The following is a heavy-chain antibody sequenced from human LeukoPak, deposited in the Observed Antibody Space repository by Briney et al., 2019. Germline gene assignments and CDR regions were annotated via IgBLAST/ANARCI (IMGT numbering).Heavy chain of an antibody. CDR3: ARVGTVYGSGSY. D-gene: IGHD3-10*01. CDR1: GFSLTHYA. Sequence: GGSLRLSCAASGFSLTHYAMNWVRQAPGKGLEWVSVIYSGGSTYYADSVKGRFTISRDNAKNSLYLQMNSLRAEDTAVYYCARVGTVYGSGSYWGQGTLVTVSS. CDR2: IYSGGST. V-gene: IGHV3-66*01. J-gene: IGHJ4*02.